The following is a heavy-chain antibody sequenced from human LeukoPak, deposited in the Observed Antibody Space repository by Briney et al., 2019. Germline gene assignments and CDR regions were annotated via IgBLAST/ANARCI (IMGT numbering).Heavy chain of an antibody. Sequence: GGSLRLSCAASGFTFSSYAMSWVRQAPGKGLEWVSAISGSGGSTYYADSVKGRFTISRDNSKNTLYLQMNSLRAEDTAVYYCVRWGGYDSSDYYIRLEYWGQGNLVTVSS. CDR1: GFTFSSYA. CDR3: VRWGGYDSSDYYIRLEY. J-gene: IGHJ4*02. D-gene: IGHD3-22*01. V-gene: IGHV3-23*01. CDR2: ISGSGGST.